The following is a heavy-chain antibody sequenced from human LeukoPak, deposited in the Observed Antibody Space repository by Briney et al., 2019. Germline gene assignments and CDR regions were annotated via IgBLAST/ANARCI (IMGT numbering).Heavy chain of an antibody. Sequence: PGGSLRLSCAASGFTFSSYSMNWVRQAPGKGLEWVSYISSSSSTIYYADSVKGRFTISRDNAKNSLYLQMNSLRAEDTALYYCAKDMERSGSQFAFDIWGQGTMVTVSS. CDR2: ISSSSSTI. V-gene: IGHV3-48*04. D-gene: IGHD1-26*01. J-gene: IGHJ3*02. CDR3: AKDMERSGSQFAFDI. CDR1: GFTFSSYS.